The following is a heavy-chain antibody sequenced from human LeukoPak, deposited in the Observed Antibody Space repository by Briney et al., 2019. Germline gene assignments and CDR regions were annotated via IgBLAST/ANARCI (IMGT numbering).Heavy chain of an antibody. CDR1: GGSFSGYY. Sequence: PSETLSLTCAVYGGSFSGYYWSWIRQPPEKGLEWIGEINHSGSTNYNPSLKSRVTISVDTSKNQFSLKLSSVTAADTAVYYCARLYDSSGYYYGYYYGMDVWGQGTTVTVSS. V-gene: IGHV4-34*01. CDR3: ARLYDSSGYYYGYYYGMDV. J-gene: IGHJ6*02. CDR2: INHSGST. D-gene: IGHD3-22*01.